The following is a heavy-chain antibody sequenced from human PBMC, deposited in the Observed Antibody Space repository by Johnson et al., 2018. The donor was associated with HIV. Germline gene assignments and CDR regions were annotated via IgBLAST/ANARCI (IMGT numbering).Heavy chain of an antibody. CDR2: ISDGGGTT. Sequence: VQLVESGGDLVQPGGSLRLSCAASGFTFSTYGMSWVRQAPGKGLEWVSIISDGGGTTYYADSVKGRFTISRDNSKNTLYLQMNSLRAEDTAVYYCAKCDGADCYYDAFDIWGQGTMVTVSS. CDR1: GFTFSTYG. J-gene: IGHJ3*02. D-gene: IGHD2-21*02. V-gene: IGHV3-23*04. CDR3: AKCDGADCYYDAFDI.